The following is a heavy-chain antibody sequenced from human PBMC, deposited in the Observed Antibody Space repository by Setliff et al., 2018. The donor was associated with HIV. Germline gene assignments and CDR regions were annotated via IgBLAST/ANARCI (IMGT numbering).Heavy chain of an antibody. Sequence: ASVKVSCKVSGYSLTELSIHWVRQAPGEGLEWMGGVDPEDDETVYAEKFQGRVTMTEETSTDTAYMALSSLRSEDTAMYYCATSGFYDILTGPTPGVFEIWGQGTMVTVSS. J-gene: IGHJ3*02. D-gene: IGHD3-9*01. CDR1: GYSLTELS. V-gene: IGHV1-24*01. CDR3: ATSGFYDILTGPTPGVFEI. CDR2: VDPEDDET.